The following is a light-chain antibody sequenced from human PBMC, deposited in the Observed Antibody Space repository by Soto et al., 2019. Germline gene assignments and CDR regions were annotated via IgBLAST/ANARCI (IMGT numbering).Light chain of an antibody. J-gene: IGKJ2*01. Sequence: EIVLTQSPGTLSLSPGERATLSCRASQSISSSSLAWYQQKRGQGPRLLIYGASRRATGIPDTFSGSGSGTDFTLTISRLEPEDFAVYYCQLYGDSPMYTFGLGTKVDIK. CDR1: QSISSSS. V-gene: IGKV3-20*01. CDR3: QLYGDSPMYT. CDR2: GAS.